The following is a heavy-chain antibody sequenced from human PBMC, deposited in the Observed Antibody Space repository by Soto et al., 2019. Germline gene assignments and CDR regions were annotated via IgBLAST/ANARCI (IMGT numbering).Heavy chain of an antibody. J-gene: IGHJ4*02. CDR1: GGSFSGYY. CDR2: INDGGTT. V-gene: IGHV4-34*01. D-gene: IGHD3-3*01. Sequence: QVQLQQWGAGLLKPSETLSLTCAVYGGSFSGYYWSWIRQPPGKGLEWIGEINDGGTTSYSPSLKSRVTISVDTPKNQFSLKLSSVTAAYTAVYYCARPAGFFYFDYWGQGTLVTVSS. CDR3: ARPAGFFYFDY.